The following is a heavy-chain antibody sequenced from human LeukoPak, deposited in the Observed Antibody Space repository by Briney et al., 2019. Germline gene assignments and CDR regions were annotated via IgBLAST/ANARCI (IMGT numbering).Heavy chain of an antibody. CDR2: ISGSGGST. Sequence: LSGGSLRLSCAASGFTFNTYAMSWVRQAPGKGLEWVSSISGSGGSTCYADSVKGRFTISRDNSNNTLYLQINSLRAEDTAVYYCAKTPSLWWFDPWGQGTLVTVSS. CDR3: AKTPSLWWFDP. J-gene: IGHJ5*02. D-gene: IGHD3-16*02. CDR1: GFTFNTYA. V-gene: IGHV3-23*01.